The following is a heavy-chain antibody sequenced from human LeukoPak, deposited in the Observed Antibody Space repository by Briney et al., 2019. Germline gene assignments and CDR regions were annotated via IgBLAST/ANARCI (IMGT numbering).Heavy chain of an antibody. D-gene: IGHD6-19*01. Sequence: GGSLRLSCVVSGFTFDDYAMHWVRQAPGKGLEWVSLITRESDTYYADSVKGRFTISRDSSKNSLYLQMNSLRAEDTALYYCASSSGFFKYWGQGTLVTVSS. CDR1: GFTFDDYA. J-gene: IGHJ4*02. V-gene: IGHV3-43D*03. CDR2: ITRESDT. CDR3: ASSSGFFKY.